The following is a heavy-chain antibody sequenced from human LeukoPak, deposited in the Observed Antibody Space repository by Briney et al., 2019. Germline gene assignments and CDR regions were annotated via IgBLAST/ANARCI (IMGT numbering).Heavy chain of an antibody. CDR1: GGSISSYY. CDR2: IYYSGST. J-gene: IGHJ4*02. V-gene: IGHV4-59*01. CDR3: ARRDGYKTEDY. Sequence: PSETLSLTCTVSGGSISSYYWSWIRQPPGKGLEWVGYIYYSGSTNYNPSLKSRVTISVDTSKDQFSLKLSSVTAADTAVYYCARRDGYKTEDYWGQGTLVTVSS. D-gene: IGHD5-24*01.